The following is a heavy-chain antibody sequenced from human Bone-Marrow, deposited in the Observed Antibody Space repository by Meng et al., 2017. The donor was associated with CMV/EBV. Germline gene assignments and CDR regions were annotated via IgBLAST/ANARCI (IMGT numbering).Heavy chain of an antibody. J-gene: IGHJ4*02. D-gene: IGHD5-18*01. Sequence: FTFSYAWMNWVPQAPGKGREWVGRIKSKTDGGTTDYAGPVKGRFTISRDDSKKTLYLQMNSLKTEDTAVYYCTTSVHTPMVGDFDYWGQGTLVTVSS. CDR2: IKSKTDGGTT. V-gene: IGHV3-15*07. CDR1: FTFSYAW. CDR3: TTSVHTPMVGDFDY.